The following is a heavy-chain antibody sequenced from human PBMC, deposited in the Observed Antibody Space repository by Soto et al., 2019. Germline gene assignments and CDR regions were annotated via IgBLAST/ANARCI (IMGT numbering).Heavy chain of an antibody. CDR1: GYSFSTDW. D-gene: IGHD3-22*01. V-gene: IGHV5-51*01. Sequence: VESLKISCKGSGYSFSTDWIAWVRQMPGSGLEWLGIIYPGDSDTRYSPSFQGQVTISADQSISTAYHQWSSLKATDSAMYYCARNYRDESSGRRYDTWGEGNLVTVSS. CDR2: IYPGDSDT. J-gene: IGHJ5*02. CDR3: ARNYRDESSGRRYDT.